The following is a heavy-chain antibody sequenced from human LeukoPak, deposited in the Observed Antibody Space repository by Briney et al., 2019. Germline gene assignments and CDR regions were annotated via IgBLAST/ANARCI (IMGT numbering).Heavy chain of an antibody. J-gene: IGHJ4*02. D-gene: IGHD1-26*01. V-gene: IGHV4-31*03. CDR1: GGSISSGGYY. CDR3: ARGEATTYYFDY. CDR2: IYYSGST. Sequence: SETLSLTCTVSGGSISSGGYYWSWIRQHPGKGLEWIGYIYYSGSTYYNPSLKSRVTISVDRSKNQFSLKLSSVTAADTAVYYCARGEATTYYFDYWGQGTLVTVSS.